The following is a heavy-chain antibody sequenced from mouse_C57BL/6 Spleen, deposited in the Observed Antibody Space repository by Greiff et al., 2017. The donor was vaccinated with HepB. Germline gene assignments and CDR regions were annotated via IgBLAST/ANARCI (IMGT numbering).Heavy chain of an antibody. J-gene: IGHJ4*01. D-gene: IGHD1-1*01. V-gene: IGHV1-80*01. CDR3: ARGGGRFYAMDY. CDR2: IYPGDGDT. CDR1: GYAFSSYW. Sequence: VKLQQSGAELVKPGASVKISCKASGYAFSSYWMNWVKQRPGKGLEWIGQIYPGDGDTNYNGKFKGKATLTADKSSSTAYMQLSSLTSEDSAVYFCARGGGRFYAMDYWGQGTSVTVSS.